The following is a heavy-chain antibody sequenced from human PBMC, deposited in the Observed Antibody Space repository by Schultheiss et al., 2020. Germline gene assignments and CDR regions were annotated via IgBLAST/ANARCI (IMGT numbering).Heavy chain of an antibody. D-gene: IGHD4-23*01. CDR2: IYDSGST. Sequence: SQTLSLTCTVSSSSINSGGSFWSWIRQHPGKGLEWLGYIYDSGSTYYNPSLESRVTISIDTSKNQFSLKLSSVTAADTAVYYCARDRYGGNSGIDYWGQGTLVTVSS. V-gene: IGHV4-31*03. CDR3: ARDRYGGNSGIDY. CDR1: SSSINSGGSF. J-gene: IGHJ4*02.